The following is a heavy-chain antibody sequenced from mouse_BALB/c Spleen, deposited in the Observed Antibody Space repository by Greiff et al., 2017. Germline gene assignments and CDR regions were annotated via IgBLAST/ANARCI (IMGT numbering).Heavy chain of an antibody. J-gene: IGHJ4*01. V-gene: IGHV14-3*02. CDR1: GFNIKDTY. CDR2: IDPANGNT. D-gene: IGHD2-2*01. CDR3: AYIYYGYDDYAMDY. Sequence: EVKLVESGAELVKPGASVKLSCTASGFNIKDTYMHWVKQRPEQGLEWIGRIDPANGNTKYDPKFQGKATITADTSSNTAYLQLSSLTSEDTAVYYCAYIYYGYDDYAMDYWGQGTSVTVSS.